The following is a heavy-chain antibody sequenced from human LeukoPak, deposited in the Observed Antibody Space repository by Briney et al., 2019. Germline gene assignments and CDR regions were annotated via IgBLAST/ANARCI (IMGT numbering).Heavy chain of an antibody. D-gene: IGHD2-15*01. Sequence: SETLSLTCTVSGGSISSSSYYWGWIRQPPGKGLEWIGSIYYSGSTYYNPSLKSRVTISVDTSKNQFSLKLSSVTAADTAVYYCARFKGILLEAGVYWGQGTLVTVSS. V-gene: IGHV4-39*07. J-gene: IGHJ4*02. CDR3: ARFKGILLEAGVY. CDR1: GGSISSSSYY. CDR2: IYYSGST.